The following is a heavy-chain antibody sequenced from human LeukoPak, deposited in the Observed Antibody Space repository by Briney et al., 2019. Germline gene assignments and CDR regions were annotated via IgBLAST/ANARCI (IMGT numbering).Heavy chain of an antibody. J-gene: IGHJ4*02. CDR3: AGQGLEPRYSSGRD. CDR2: IIPIFGTA. V-gene: IGHV1-69*05. CDR1: GGTFSSYA. Sequence: GSSVKVSCKASGGTFSSYAISWVRQAPGQGLKWMGRIIPIFGTANYAQKFQGRVTITTDESTSTAYMELSSLRSEDTAVYYCAGQGLEPRYSSGRDWGQGTLVTVSS. D-gene: IGHD6-19*01.